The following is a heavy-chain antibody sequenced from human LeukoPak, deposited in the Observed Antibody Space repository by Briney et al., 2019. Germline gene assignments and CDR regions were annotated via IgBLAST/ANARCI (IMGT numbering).Heavy chain of an antibody. D-gene: IGHD6-19*01. J-gene: IGHJ5*02. CDR3: ARVKQWLVRVGWFDP. Sequence: GGSLRLSCAASGFTFDDYGMSWVRQAPGKGLEWVSGINGNGGSTGYGDSMKGRFTISRDNAKNTLYLQMNSLRAEDTAVYYCARVKQWLVRVGWFDPWGQGTLVTVSS. CDR1: GFTFDDYG. V-gene: IGHV3-20*04. CDR2: INGNGGST.